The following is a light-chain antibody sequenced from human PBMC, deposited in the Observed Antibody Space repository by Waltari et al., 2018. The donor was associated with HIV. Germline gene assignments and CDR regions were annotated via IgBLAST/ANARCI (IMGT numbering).Light chain of an antibody. CDR2: KAS. Sequence: DIQMTQSPSTLSASVGDRVTITCRASQSIRSWLAWYQQKPGKAAKLLIYKASSLESGVPSRFSGSGSGTEFTLTISSLQPDDFATYYCQQYNGSPYTFGQGTKLEIK. CDR3: QQYNGSPYT. V-gene: IGKV1-5*03. CDR1: QSIRSW. J-gene: IGKJ2*01.